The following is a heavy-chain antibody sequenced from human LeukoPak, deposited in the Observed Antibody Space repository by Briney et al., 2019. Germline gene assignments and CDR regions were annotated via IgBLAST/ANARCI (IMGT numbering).Heavy chain of an antibody. CDR2: ISSSSSYI. V-gene: IGHV3-21*01. D-gene: IGHD2-2*02. CDR3: ARDMGGEVVVVPAAIGAFDI. J-gene: IGHJ3*02. Sequence: GGSLRLSCAASGFTFSSYSMNWVRQAPGKGLEWVSSISSSSSYIYYADSVKGRFTFSRDNAKNSLYLQMNSLRAEDTAVYYCARDMGGEVVVVPAAIGAFDIWGQGTMVTVSS. CDR1: GFTFSSYS.